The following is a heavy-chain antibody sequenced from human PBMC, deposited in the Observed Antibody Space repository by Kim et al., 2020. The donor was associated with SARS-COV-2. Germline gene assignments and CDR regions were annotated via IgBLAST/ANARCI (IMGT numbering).Heavy chain of an antibody. V-gene: IGHV4-31*02. Sequence: YYNPSLKRRVTISVDTSKNQFSLKLSSVTAADTSVYYCARDSSGGSFDYWGQGTLVTVSS. D-gene: IGHD3-10*01. J-gene: IGHJ4*02. CDR3: ARDSSGGSFDY.